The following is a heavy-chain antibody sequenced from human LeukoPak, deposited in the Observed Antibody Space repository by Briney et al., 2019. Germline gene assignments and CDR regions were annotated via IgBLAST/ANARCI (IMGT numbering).Heavy chain of an antibody. CDR2: MYYSWST. CDR3: ARGRTWVDY. V-gene: IGHV4-59*08. Sequence: SETLSLTCTVSGGSISSYYWSWIRQPPGKGLEWIGYMYYSWSTNYNPSLKSRVTISIDTSKNQFSLKLSSVTAADMAVYYCARGRTWVDYWGQGTLVTVSA. D-gene: IGHD1-26*01. CDR1: GGSISSYY. J-gene: IGHJ4*02.